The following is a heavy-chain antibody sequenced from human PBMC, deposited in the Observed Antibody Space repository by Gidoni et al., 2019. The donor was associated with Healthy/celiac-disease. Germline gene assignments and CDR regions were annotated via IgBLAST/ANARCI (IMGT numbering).Heavy chain of an antibody. CDR2: IIPIFGTA. J-gene: IGHJ4*02. CDR1: GGTISSYA. Sequence: QVQLVQSGDEVKKTGSSVKVSCKASGGTISSYAISWVRQAPGQGLEWMGGIIPIFGTANYAQKFQGRVTITADESTSTAYMELSSLRSEDTAVYYCARVRVYNWNYVLAYWGQGTLVTVSS. V-gene: IGHV1-69*01. CDR3: ARVRVYNWNYVLAY. D-gene: IGHD1-7*01.